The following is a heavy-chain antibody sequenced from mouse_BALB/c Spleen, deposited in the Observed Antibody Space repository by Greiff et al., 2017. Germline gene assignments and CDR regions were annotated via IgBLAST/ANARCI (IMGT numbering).Heavy chain of an antibody. V-gene: IGHV3-8*02. CDR3: ARNERYDLAWFAY. D-gene: IGHD2-14*01. J-gene: IGHJ3*01. CDR1: GDSITSGY. CDR2: ISYSGST. Sequence: DVKLQESGPSLVKPSQTLSLTCSVTGDSITSGYWNWVRKFPGNRLEYMGYISYSGSTYYNPSLKSRISITRDTSKNQYYLQLNSVTTEDTATYYCARNERYDLAWFAYWGQGTLVTVSA.